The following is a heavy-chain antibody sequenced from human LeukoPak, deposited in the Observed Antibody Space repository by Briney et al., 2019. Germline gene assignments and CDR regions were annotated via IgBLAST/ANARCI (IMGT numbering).Heavy chain of an antibody. J-gene: IGHJ5*02. CDR3: ARRRVLRFLEWLSRWFDP. D-gene: IGHD3-3*01. CDR1: GGSFSDYY. CDR2: INHSGST. Sequence: SETLSLTCAVYGGSFSDYYWSWIRQPPGKGLEWIGEINHSGSTNYNPSLKSRVTISVDTSKNQFSLKLSSVTAADTAVYYCARRRVLRFLEWLSRWFDPWGQGTLVTVSS. V-gene: IGHV4-34*01.